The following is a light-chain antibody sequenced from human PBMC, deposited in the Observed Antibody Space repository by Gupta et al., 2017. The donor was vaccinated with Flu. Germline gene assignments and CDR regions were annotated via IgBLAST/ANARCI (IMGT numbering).Light chain of an antibody. V-gene: IGLV2-14*03. CDR2: DVD. CDR1: SSDVGGYNY. J-gene: IGLJ1*01. Sequence: SITISCTGTSSDVGGYNYVSWYQQHPGKAHKLIIFDVDSRPAGTSSRFSGSKSGNTASLTISGLKAEDDADYFCCAYTRGSDEVFGTGTRV. CDR3: CAYTRGSDEV.